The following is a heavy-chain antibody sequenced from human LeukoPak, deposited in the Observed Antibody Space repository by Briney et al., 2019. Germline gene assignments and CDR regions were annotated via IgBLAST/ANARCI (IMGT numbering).Heavy chain of an antibody. CDR3: ARDGRWDCSGGSCYDYYYYYGMDV. CDR1: GFTFSSYA. CDR2: ISGGGSSS. J-gene: IGHJ6*02. D-gene: IGHD2-15*01. Sequence: GGSLRLSCAASGFTFSSYAMNWVRQTPGKGLEWVSAISGGGSSSYYEDSVKGRFTISRDNAKNSLYLQMNSLRAEDTAVYYCARDGRWDCSGGSCYDYYYYYGMDVWGQGTTVTVSS. V-gene: IGHV3-23*01.